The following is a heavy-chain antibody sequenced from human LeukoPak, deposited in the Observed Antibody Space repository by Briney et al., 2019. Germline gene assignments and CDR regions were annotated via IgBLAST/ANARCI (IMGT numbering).Heavy chain of an antibody. CDR3: AKGEPSGGSRYSASNY. CDR1: LCMLNKYG. J-gene: IGHJ4*02. CDR2: ISGSGDST. V-gene: IGHV3-23*01. Sequence: GGSLRLSCAASLCMLNKYGMSWVGQAPGKGLEWVSSISGSGDSTLCADSVKGRFTISRDNSKNTLYLQINSLKADDRPGYDCAKGEPSGGSRYSASNYWGQGTLVTVSS. D-gene: IGHD2-15*01.